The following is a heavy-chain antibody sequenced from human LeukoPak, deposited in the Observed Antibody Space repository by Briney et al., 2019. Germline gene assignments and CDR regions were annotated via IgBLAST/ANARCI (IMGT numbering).Heavy chain of an antibody. CDR2: INHSGST. CDR3: ARDYRGYLDY. J-gene: IGHJ4*02. CDR1: GGSFSGYY. Sequence: PSETLSLTCAVYGGSFSGYYWSWIRQPPGKGLEWIGEINHSGSTNYNPSLKSRVTISVDTSKNQFSLKLSSVTAADTAVYYCARDYRGYLDYWGQGTLVTVSS. V-gene: IGHV4-34*01. D-gene: IGHD3-16*02.